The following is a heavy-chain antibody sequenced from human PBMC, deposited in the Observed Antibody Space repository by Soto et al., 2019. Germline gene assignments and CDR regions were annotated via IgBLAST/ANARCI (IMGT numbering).Heavy chain of an antibody. CDR3: ARADIVVVVAAGNWFDP. CDR2: ISAYNGNT. CDR1: GYTFTSYG. J-gene: IGHJ5*02. Sequence: GASVKVSCKASGYTFTSYGISWVRQAPGQGLEWMGWISAYNGNTNYAQKLQGRVTMTTDTSTSTAYMELRSLRSDDTAVYYCARADIVVVVAAGNWFDPWGQGTLVT. V-gene: IGHV1-18*01. D-gene: IGHD2-15*01.